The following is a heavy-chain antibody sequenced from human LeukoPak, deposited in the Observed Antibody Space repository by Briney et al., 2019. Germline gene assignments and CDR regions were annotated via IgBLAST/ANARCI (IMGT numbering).Heavy chain of an antibody. CDR1: GFTFSSYA. V-gene: IGHV3-9*01. Sequence: PGGSLRLSCAASGFTFSSYAMHWVRQAPGKGLEWVSGISWNRNSIGYAESVKGRFTISRDNAKNTLLLQMNSLRPEDTALYYCAKSGLRGYDWDPPDNWGQGTLVTVSS. CDR2: ISWNRNSI. J-gene: IGHJ4*02. D-gene: IGHD5-12*01. CDR3: AKSGLRGYDWDPPDN.